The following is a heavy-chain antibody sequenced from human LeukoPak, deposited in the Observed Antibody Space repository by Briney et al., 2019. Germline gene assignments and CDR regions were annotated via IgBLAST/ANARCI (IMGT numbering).Heavy chain of an antibody. J-gene: IGHJ3*02. V-gene: IGHV3-9*01. Sequence: GGSLRLSCAASGFTFDDYAVHWVRQAPGKGLEWVSGISWNSGSIGYADSVKGRFTISRDNAKNSLYLQINSLRAEDTALCYCAKDLGWGAFDIWGQGTMVTVSS. CDR2: ISWNSGSI. CDR1: GFTFDDYA. D-gene: IGHD6-19*01. CDR3: AKDLGWGAFDI.